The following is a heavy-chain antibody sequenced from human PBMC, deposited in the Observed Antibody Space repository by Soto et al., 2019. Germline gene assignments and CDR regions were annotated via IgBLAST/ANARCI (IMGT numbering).Heavy chain of an antibody. J-gene: IGHJ4*02. CDR3: AKQGPSHGSGTSCPYYFDS. CDR1: GYPFPSSD. D-gene: IGHD2-2*01. Sequence: GASVKVSCKASGYPFPSSDINWVRQATGQGLEWMGWMNPNSGNTGYAQKFQGRVTMTRNTPINTAYMELSSLRSEDTAVYYCAKQGPSHGSGTSCPYYFDSWGEGTLVTVSS. V-gene: IGHV1-8*01. CDR2: MNPNSGNT.